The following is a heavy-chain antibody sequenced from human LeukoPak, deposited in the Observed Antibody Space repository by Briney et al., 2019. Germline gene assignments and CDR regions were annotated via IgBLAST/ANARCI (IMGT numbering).Heavy chain of an antibody. D-gene: IGHD3-16*01. J-gene: IGHJ4*02. CDR2: IYYSGST. CDR1: GGSISSSSYY. Sequence: SETLSLTRTVSGGSISSSSYYWGWIRQPPGKGLEWIGSIYYSGSTYYNPSLKSRVTISVDTSKNQFSLKQSSVTAADTAVYYCARGFGGPIDFWGQGTLVTVSS. V-gene: IGHV4-39*01. CDR3: ARGFGGPIDF.